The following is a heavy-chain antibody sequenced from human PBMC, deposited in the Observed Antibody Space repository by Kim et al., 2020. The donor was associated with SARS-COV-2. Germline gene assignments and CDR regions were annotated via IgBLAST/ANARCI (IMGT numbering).Heavy chain of an antibody. J-gene: IGHJ4*02. V-gene: IGHV3-33*05. CDR2: ISYDGSNK. CDR3: ARGFTYYYGSGSYYPY. D-gene: IGHD3-10*01. Sequence: GGSLRLSCTASGFTFSSYGMHWVRQAPGKGLEWVAVISYDGSNKYYADSVKGRFTISRDNSKNTLYLQMNILRAEDTAVYYCARGFTYYYGSGSYYPYWGQGTLVTVSS. CDR1: GFTFSSYG.